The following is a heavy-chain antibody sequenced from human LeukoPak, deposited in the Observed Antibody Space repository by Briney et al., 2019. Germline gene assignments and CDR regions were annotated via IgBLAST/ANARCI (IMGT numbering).Heavy chain of an antibody. CDR3: ARGYCSSTNCFLDY. D-gene: IGHD2-2*01. CDR1: GFTFSSYA. CDR2: ISFDENNK. V-gene: IGHV3-30-3*01. Sequence: PGRSLRLSCAASGFTFSSYAFHWVRQAPGKGLEWVATISFDENNKYYADSVKGRFTISRDNSKNTLYLQMNSLSAKDTAVYSCARGYCSSTNCFLDYWGQGTLVTVSS. J-gene: IGHJ4*02.